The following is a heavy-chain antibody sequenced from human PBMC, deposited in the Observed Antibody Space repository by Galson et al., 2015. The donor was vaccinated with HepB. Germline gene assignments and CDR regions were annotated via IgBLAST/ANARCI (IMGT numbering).Heavy chain of an antibody. CDR2: INPSGGST. V-gene: IGHV1-46*01. CDR3: AREEESIFGISNGITDY. CDR1: GYTFTSYY. J-gene: IGHJ4*02. D-gene: IGHD3-3*01. Sequence: SVKVSCKASGYTFTSYYMHWVRQAPGQGLEWMGIINPSGGSTSYAQKFQGRVTMTRDTSTSTVYMELSSLRSEDTAVYYCAREEESIFGISNGITDYWGQGTLVTVSS.